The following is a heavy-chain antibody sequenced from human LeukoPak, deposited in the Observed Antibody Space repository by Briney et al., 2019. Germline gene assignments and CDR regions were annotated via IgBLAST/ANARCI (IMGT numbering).Heavy chain of an antibody. CDR3: ARHRSGWFDP. V-gene: IGHV4-39*01. J-gene: IGHJ5*02. D-gene: IGHD3-10*01. CDR2: IYYSGST. CDR1: GGSISSSSYC. Sequence: SETLSLTCTVSGGSISSSSYCWGWIRQPPGKGLEWIGSIYYSGSTYYNPSLKSRVTISVDTSKNQFSLKLSSVTAADTAVYYCARHRSGWFDPWGQGTLVTVSS.